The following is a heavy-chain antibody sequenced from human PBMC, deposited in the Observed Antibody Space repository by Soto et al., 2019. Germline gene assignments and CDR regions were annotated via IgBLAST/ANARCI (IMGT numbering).Heavy chain of an antibody. CDR1: GGSVSSDSRY. CDR3: ARFVRSCSGTTCYTRADV. Sequence: SETLSLTCTVSGGSVSSDSRYWSWIRHPPGKRLEWIGFIYSSGSTNYNPSLKSRVTMSVDTSKNQFSLKLRSVIVADTAVYHCARFVRSCSGTTCYTRADVWGQGTTVTVSS. D-gene: IGHD2-2*02. CDR2: IYSSGST. J-gene: IGHJ6*02. V-gene: IGHV4-61*01.